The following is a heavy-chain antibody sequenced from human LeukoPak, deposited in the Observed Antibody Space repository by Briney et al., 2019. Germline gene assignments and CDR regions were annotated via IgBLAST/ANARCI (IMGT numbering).Heavy chain of an antibody. Sequence: PSETLSLTCTVSGVSISSSNSYWVWLRQPPGNGLVWIGSSCYSGNTYYNSLLKSQVSISIDTSKNQFSLRHTSVTAADTAVYYCARQTGSGLFILPGGQGTLVTVSS. CDR3: ARQTGSGLFILP. J-gene: IGHJ4*02. CDR1: GVSISSSNSY. V-gene: IGHV4-39*01. CDR2: SCYSGNT. D-gene: IGHD3/OR15-3a*01.